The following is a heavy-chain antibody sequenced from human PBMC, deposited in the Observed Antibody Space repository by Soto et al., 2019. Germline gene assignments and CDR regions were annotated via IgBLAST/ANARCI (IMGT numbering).Heavy chain of an antibody. V-gene: IGHV4-30-4*01. D-gene: IGHD5-18*01. CDR3: ARDTAMGYFDY. Sequence: SETLSLTCTVSGGSISSGDYYWSWIRQPPGKGLEWIGYIYYSGSTYYNPSLKSRVTISVDTSKNQFSLKLSSVTAADTAVYYCARDTAMGYFDYWGQGTLVTVSS. J-gene: IGHJ4*02. CDR2: IYYSGST. CDR1: GGSISSGDYY.